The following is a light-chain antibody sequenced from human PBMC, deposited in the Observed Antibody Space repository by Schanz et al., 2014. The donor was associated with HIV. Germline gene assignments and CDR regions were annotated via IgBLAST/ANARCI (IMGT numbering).Light chain of an antibody. Sequence: QSVLTQPPSASGTPGQRVTISCSGSSSTFRSNAVNWYQQLPGTAPKLLIYNTYHRPSGVPDRFSGSGSDTSASLAISGLQSEDEADYYCAAWDXSLKGWVFGGGTKLTVL. V-gene: IGLV1-44*01. CDR1: SSTFRSNA. J-gene: IGLJ3*02. CDR3: AAWDXSLKGWV. CDR2: NTY.